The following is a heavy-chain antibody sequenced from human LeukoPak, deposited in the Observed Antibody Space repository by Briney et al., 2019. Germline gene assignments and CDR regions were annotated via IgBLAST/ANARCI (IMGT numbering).Heavy chain of an antibody. Sequence: SETLSLTCAVYGGSFSGYYWSWIRQPPGKGLEWIGEINHSGSTNYNPSLKSRVTISVDTSKNQFSLKLSSVTAADTAVYYCAITLPGYSSGWYRKRWFDPWGQGTLVTVFS. CDR1: GGSFSGYY. D-gene: IGHD6-19*01. CDR3: AITLPGYSSGWYRKRWFDP. J-gene: IGHJ5*02. CDR2: INHSGST. V-gene: IGHV4-34*01.